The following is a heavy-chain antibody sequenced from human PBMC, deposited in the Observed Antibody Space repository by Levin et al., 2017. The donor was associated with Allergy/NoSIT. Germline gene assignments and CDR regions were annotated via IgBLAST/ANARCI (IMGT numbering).Heavy chain of an antibody. CDR2: IDPAGSDT. V-gene: IGHV5-51*01. D-gene: IGHD3-10*01. CDR1: GYSFVSYW. J-gene: IGHJ3*02. CDR3: ARQRVWFGELLQQDAFDM. Sequence: GESLKISCKGSGYSFVSYWIGWVRQMPGKGLEWMGIIDPAGSDTRYSPSFQGQVTISADRSIRTAYLQWNSLKASDNAMYYCARQRVWFGELLQQDAFDMWGQGTMVSVSS.